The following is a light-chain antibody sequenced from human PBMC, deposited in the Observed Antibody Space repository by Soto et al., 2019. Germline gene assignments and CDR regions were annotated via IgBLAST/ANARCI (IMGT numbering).Light chain of an antibody. V-gene: IGKV1D-12*01. CDR2: AAS. CDR1: QGISYW. CDR3: QQANSLPLT. Sequence: DIQMTQSPSSVAASVGDRVTITCRASQGISYWLAWYQQRPGKAPNLLIYAASTLQSGVPSRFRGSGSGTDFTLTISSLQPEDFATYYCQQANSLPLTFGGGTKVEIK. J-gene: IGKJ4*01.